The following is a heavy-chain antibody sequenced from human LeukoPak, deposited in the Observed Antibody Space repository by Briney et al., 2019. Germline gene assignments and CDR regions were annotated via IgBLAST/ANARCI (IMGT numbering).Heavy chain of an antibody. D-gene: IGHD3-22*01. Sequence: PSETLSLTCTVSGGSISSYYWSWIRQPPGKGLEWIGYISYSGSSNYNPSLKSRVSISVDTSKNQFSLKLNSVTAADTAVYYCARGPMIVVFPPDYWGQGTLVTVSS. CDR3: ARGPMIVVFPPDY. CDR2: ISYSGSS. CDR1: GGSISSYY. J-gene: IGHJ4*02. V-gene: IGHV4-59*01.